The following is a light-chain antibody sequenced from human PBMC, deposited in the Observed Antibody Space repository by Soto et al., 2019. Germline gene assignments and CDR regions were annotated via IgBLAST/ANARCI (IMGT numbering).Light chain of an antibody. V-gene: IGKV3-20*01. CDR3: QQYGSSPPIT. Sequence: EIVLTQSPGTLSLSPGERATLSCRASQSVSSSYLAWYQQKPGQAPRLLIYGASSRATGIPDRFSGSGSGTDFTLTISRLAPEDYAVYYCQQYGSSPPITFGQGKRLEIK. CDR1: QSVSSSY. J-gene: IGKJ5*01. CDR2: GAS.